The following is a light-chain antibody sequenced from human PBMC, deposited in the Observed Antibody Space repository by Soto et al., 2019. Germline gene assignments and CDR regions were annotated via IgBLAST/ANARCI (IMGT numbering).Light chain of an antibody. Sequence: EIVLTQSPGTLSLSPGERATLSCRASQSVTNNYLAWYQQKPSQAPRLLIFGASSRAAGIPDRFSGSGSGTDFTLAIGRLEPEDFAVYYCQQDNNWPRALTFGGGTKVEIK. CDR3: QQDNNWPRALT. J-gene: IGKJ4*01. V-gene: IGKV3-20*01. CDR2: GAS. CDR1: QSVTNNY.